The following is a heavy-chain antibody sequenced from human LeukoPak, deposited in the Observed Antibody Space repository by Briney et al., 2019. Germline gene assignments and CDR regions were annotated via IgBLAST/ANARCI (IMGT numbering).Heavy chain of an antibody. CDR1: GGSISSRSDY. V-gene: IGHV4-39*01. D-gene: IGHD4-23*01. J-gene: IGHJ6*03. CDR3: SRSHDYGGLYFYYYMDV. CDR2: LDSSGST. Sequence: PSETLSLTCTVSGGSISSRSDYWGWIRQTPGKGLEWIGNLDSSGSTYYNPSLKSRVTISVGTSKNQFSLNLRSVTAADTAIYFCSRSHDYGGLYFYYYMDVWGKGTTVTVSS.